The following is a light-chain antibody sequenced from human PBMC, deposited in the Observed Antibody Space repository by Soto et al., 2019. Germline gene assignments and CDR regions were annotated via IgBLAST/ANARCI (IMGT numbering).Light chain of an antibody. J-gene: IGKJ1*01. CDR2: AAS. CDR3: QQSYSITQT. CDR1: QSISNY. V-gene: IGKV1-39*01. Sequence: IQMTKSPSSLSASVGVRVRITCRASQSISNYLNWYQQKPGRAPKIXXYAASSLQSGVPSRFSGSGAGTDCTLTISSLKQEDCATYYCQQSYSITQTFGQGTKVDIK.